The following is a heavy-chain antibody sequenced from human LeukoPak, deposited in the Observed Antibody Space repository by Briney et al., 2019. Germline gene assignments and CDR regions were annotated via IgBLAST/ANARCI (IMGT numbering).Heavy chain of an antibody. J-gene: IGHJ6*04. Sequence: SVNVSCKASGGTFSSYAISWVRQAPGQGLEWMGGILPIFGTANYAQKFKGRVMITADEYTSTAYMELSSLGAEETAVYYCARSRRGYSGYEAADYYYYYGMDVWGKGTTVTVSS. CDR2: ILPIFGTA. D-gene: IGHD5-12*01. CDR1: GGTFSSYA. V-gene: IGHV1-69*13. CDR3: ARSRRGYSGYEAADYYYYYGMDV.